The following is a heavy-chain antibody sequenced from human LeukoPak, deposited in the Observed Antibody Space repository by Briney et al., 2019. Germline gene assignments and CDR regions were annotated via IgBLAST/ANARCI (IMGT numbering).Heavy chain of an antibody. D-gene: IGHD3-10*01. J-gene: IGHJ3*02. Sequence: GGSLRLSCAASGFTFSSYWMSWVRQAPGKGLEWVANIKQDGSEKYYVDSVKGRFTISRDNAKNSLYLQMNSLRAEDTAVYYCARDSRLLWNDAFDIWGQGTMVTVSS. CDR3: ARDSRLLWNDAFDI. CDR2: IKQDGSEK. CDR1: GFTFSSYW. V-gene: IGHV3-7*01.